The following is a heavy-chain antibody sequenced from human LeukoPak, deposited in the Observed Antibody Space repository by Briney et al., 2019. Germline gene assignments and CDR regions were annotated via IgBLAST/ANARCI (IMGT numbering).Heavy chain of an antibody. Sequence: SSETLSLTCTVSGGSISSGGYSWSWIRQPPGKGLEWIGYIYHSGSTYYNPSLKSRVTISVDRSKNQFSLKLSSVTAADTAVYYCAAQHDYGDHGAFDIWGQGTMVTVSS. CDR2: IYHSGST. J-gene: IGHJ3*02. CDR3: AAQHDYGDHGAFDI. V-gene: IGHV4-30-2*01. CDR1: GGSISSGGYS. D-gene: IGHD4-17*01.